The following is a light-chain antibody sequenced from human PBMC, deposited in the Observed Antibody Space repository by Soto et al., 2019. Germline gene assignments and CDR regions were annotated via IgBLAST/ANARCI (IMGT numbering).Light chain of an antibody. CDR2: EVN. Sequence: QSALTQPPSASGSPGQSVTISCTGASSDVGGNDYVSWYQHHPGKVPKLMIFEVNKRPSGVPHRFSGSKSDNTASLTVSGLQAEDEADYYCCSYGFAGSDYLVFGGGTKLTVL. V-gene: IGLV2-8*01. J-gene: IGLJ3*02. CDR3: CSYGFAGSDYLV. CDR1: SSDVGGNDY.